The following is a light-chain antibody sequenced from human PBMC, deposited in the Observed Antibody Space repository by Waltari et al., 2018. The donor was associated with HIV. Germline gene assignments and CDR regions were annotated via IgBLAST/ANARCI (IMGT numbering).Light chain of an antibody. CDR3: QQYSITPVT. CDR2: WAS. CDR1: KSVFYSSNNKNY. J-gene: IGKJ2*01. V-gene: IGKV4-1*01. Sequence: DIVLTQSPDSLAVSRGERATMNCKSSKSVFYSSNNKNYLAWYQQKPRQPPKLLIYWASTRESGVPDRFSGSGSGTDFTLTISSLQAEDVAVYYCQQYSITPVTFGQGTKLEIK.